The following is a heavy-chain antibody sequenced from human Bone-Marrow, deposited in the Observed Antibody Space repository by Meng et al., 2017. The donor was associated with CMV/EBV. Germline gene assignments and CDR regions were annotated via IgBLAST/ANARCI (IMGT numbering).Heavy chain of an antibody. CDR1: GYTFTSYY. D-gene: IGHD6-6*01. CDR3: ARDKYSNSYDR. J-gene: IGHJ4*02. CDR2: INPSGGST. V-gene: IGHV1-46*01. Sequence: ASVKVSCKASGYTFTSYYMHWVRQAPGQGLEWMGVINPSGGSTSYAQKFQGRVTMTRDTSTSTVFMELNSLTVEDTAVYYCARDKYSNSYDRWGQGSLVTVPS.